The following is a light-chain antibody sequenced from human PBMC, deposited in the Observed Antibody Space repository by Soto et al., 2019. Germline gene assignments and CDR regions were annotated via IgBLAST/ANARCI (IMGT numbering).Light chain of an antibody. CDR1: SSNIGNNY. CDR2: ENN. CDR3: GTWDSSLSAGGV. Sequence: QSVLTQPPSVSAAPGQKVTISSSGSSSNIGNNYVSWYQQLPETAPKLLIYENNKRPSGIPDRFSGSKSGTSATLGITGLQTGDEADYYCGTWDSSLSAGGVFGTGTKVTV. V-gene: IGLV1-51*02. J-gene: IGLJ1*01.